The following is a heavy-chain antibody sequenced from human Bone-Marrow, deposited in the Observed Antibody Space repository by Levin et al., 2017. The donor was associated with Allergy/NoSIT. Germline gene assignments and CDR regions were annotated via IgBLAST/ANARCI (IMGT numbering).Heavy chain of an antibody. CDR3: ASAPGPHSGAYDAFDI. Sequence: QPGESLKISCAASGFTFSNYGMHWVRQAPGKGLEWVAVISYDGSNKYYADSVKGRFTISRDNSKNTLYLQMNSLRAEDTAVYYCASAPGPHSGAYDAFDIWGQGTMVTVSS. CDR1: GFTFSNYG. V-gene: IGHV3-30*03. CDR2: ISYDGSNK. J-gene: IGHJ3*02. D-gene: IGHD1-14*01.